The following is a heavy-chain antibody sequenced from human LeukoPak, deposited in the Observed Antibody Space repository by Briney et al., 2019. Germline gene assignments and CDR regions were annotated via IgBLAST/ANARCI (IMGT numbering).Heavy chain of an antibody. CDR3: ARQITGVLGY. CDR2: IYTSGST. D-gene: IGHD7-27*01. J-gene: IGHJ4*02. V-gene: IGHV4-39*01. CDR1: GGSISSSSYY. Sequence: SETLSLTCTVSGGSISSSSYYWGWIRQPPGKGLEWIGRIYTSGSTNYNPSLKSRVTISVDTSKNQFSLKLSSVTAADTAVYYCARQITGVLGYWGQGTLVTVSS.